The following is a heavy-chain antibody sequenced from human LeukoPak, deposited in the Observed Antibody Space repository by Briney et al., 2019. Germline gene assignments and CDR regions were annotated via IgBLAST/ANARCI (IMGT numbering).Heavy chain of an antibody. V-gene: IGHV3-33*08. CDR2: IWSHGNTK. CDR1: GFTFSSYW. J-gene: IGHJ3*02. D-gene: IGHD4-17*01. Sequence: PGGSLRLSCAASGFTFSSYWMSWVRQAPGKGLEWVAVIWSHGNTKKYADSVTGRFTISRDNSKNTLYLEMNTLRAEDTAVYYCARDDDYDDHNTFDMWGHGTMVTVSS. CDR3: ARDDDYDDHNTFDM.